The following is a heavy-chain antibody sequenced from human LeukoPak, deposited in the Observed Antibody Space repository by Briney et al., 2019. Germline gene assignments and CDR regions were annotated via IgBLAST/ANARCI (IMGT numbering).Heavy chain of an antibody. CDR1: GYTFTGYY. V-gene: IGHV1-2*02. J-gene: IGHJ5*02. CDR2: INPNSGGT. Sequence: ASVKVSCKASGYTFTGYYMHWVRQAPGQGLEWMGWINPNSGGTNHAQKFQGRVTMTRDTSISTAYMELSRLRSDDTAVYYCARDSSSWYEGWFDPWGQGTLVTVSS. CDR3: ARDSSSWYEGWFDP. D-gene: IGHD6-13*01.